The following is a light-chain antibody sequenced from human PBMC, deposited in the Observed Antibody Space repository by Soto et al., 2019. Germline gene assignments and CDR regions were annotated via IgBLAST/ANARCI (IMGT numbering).Light chain of an antibody. V-gene: IGKV1-5*01. Sequence: DIQMTQSPSTLSGSVGARVTITWRASQSISSWLAWYQQTPGKAPKLLIYDASTLESGVPSRFSGSGSGTEFSLTISSLQPDDFATFYCQQYSSFSRTFGQGTNVDIK. CDR3: QQYSSFSRT. CDR1: QSISSW. J-gene: IGKJ1*01. CDR2: DAS.